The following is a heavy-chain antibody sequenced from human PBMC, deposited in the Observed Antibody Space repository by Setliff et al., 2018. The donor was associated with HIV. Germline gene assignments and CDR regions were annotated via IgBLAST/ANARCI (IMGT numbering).Heavy chain of an antibody. CDR1: GYSFTSYD. CDR3: ARDAGYSYGPTSRNYYTGIPY. Sequence: GASVKVSCKASGYSFTSYDINWVRQAPGQGLEWMGWISGYNGNTKYAQRFQGRVAMTTETSTSTAYMEMRSLRSDDTAVYYCARDAGYSYGPTSRNYYTGIPYWGQGTLVTVSS. CDR2: ISGYNGNT. D-gene: IGHD5-18*01. J-gene: IGHJ4*02. V-gene: IGHV1-18*01.